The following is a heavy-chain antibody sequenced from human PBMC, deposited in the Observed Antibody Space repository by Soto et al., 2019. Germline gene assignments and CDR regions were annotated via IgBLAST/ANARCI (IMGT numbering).Heavy chain of an antibody. CDR1: GFVFKNSS. V-gene: IGHV3-73*01. Sequence: GGSLTLSCAASGFVFKNSSIHWVREASGKGLEWVGCIRDRAYSYATAYAASVKGRFTISRDDSSNTAYLQMNSLKTEDTAIYYCNRFISDAQEHWGQGTLVTVPS. D-gene: IGHD1-1*01. J-gene: IGHJ4*02. CDR2: IRDRAYSYAT. CDR3: NRFISDAQEH.